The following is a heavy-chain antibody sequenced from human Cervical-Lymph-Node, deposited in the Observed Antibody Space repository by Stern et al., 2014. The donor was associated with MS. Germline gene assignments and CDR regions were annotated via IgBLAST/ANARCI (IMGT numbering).Heavy chain of an antibody. J-gene: IGHJ4*02. CDR1: DLAFSTYW. CDR2: TNQAGSEK. Sequence: EVQLVESGGGEVQSGGSLRLSCVASDLAFSTYWMNWVRQAPGKGLQWVANTNQAGSEKYYVDSVKGRFTISRDNAKKSLYLQMNNLRSEDTAVYYCANGGMTWNWGQGTLVTVSS. V-gene: IGHV3-7*03. D-gene: IGHD4-23*01. CDR3: ANGGMTWN.